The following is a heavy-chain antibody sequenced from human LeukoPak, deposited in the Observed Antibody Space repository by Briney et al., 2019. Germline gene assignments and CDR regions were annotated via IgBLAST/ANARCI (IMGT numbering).Heavy chain of an antibody. CDR2: IYPGDSDT. CDR3: ARYGISDILTGYYFDC. J-gene: IGHJ4*02. V-gene: IGHV5-51*01. CDR1: GYSFNTYW. D-gene: IGHD3-9*01. Sequence: GESLKISCKGSGYSFNTYWIGWVRQMPGKGLEWMGIIYPGDSDTKYSPSFQGQVTISADKSISTAYLQWSSLKASDTAMYYCARYGISDILTGYYFDCWGQGTLVTVSS.